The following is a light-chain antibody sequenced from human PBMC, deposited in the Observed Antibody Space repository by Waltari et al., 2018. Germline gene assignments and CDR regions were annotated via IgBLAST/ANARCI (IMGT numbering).Light chain of an antibody. Sequence: DIQLTQSPSSLSASVGDRVTITCRASQSISSYLNWYQHKPGKAPKLLIYAAPSLQSGVPSRFSGSGSGTDFTLTISSLQPEDFATYYCQQSYTTPYTFGQGTKLEIK. CDR1: QSISSY. V-gene: IGKV1-39*01. J-gene: IGKJ2*01. CDR3: QQSYTTPYT. CDR2: AAP.